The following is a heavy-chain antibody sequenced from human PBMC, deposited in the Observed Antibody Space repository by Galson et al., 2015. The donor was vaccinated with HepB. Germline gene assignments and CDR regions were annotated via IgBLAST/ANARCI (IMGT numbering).Heavy chain of an antibody. CDR1: GFTFNSYN. CDR2: IKGDGSEK. V-gene: IGHV3-7*01. Sequence: SLRLSCATSGFTFNSYNMNWVCQAPGKGLEWVANIKGDGSEKYYVDSVKGRFTVSRDNARNSLYLQMNSLRGEDTAVYFCARVPPAMSTYYYLDVWGQGTTVTVSS. D-gene: IGHD2-2*01. CDR3: ARVPPAMSTYYYLDV. J-gene: IGHJ6*03.